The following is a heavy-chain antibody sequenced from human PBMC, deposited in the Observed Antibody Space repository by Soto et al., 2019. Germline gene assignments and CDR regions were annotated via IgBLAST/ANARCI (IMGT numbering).Heavy chain of an antibody. CDR2: INAGNGNT. V-gene: IGHV1-3*01. CDR3: ARAPGGPDAPGDY. D-gene: IGHD2-15*01. J-gene: IGHJ4*02. Sequence: QVQFVQSGAEVKKPGASVKVSCKASGYTFTSYAMHWVRQAPGQRLEWMGWINAGNGNTKYSQKFQGRVTITRDTPARTAKMGRSGLSSEDTTVYSWARAPGGPDAPGDYGGQGTLVTVSS. CDR1: GYTFTSYA.